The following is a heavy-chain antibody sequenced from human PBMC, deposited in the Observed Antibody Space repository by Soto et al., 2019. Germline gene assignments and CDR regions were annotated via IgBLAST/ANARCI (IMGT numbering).Heavy chain of an antibody. Sequence: ASVKVSCKASGYTFTIYYMHWVRQAPVQGLEWMGIISPSGGSTSYAQKFQGRVTMTRDTSTSTVYMELSSLRSEDTAVYYCAREVPKGYFVDYWGQGTLVTV. CDR1: GYTFTIYY. D-gene: IGHD3-9*01. CDR3: AREVPKGYFVDY. CDR2: ISPSGGST. V-gene: IGHV1-46*01. J-gene: IGHJ4*02.